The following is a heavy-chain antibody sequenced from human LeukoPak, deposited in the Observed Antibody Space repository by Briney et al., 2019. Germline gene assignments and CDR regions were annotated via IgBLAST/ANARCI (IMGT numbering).Heavy chain of an antibody. J-gene: IGHJ6*03. CDR1: GYSFTSYW. V-gene: IGHV5-51*01. Sequence: GESLKISCKGSGYSFTSYWIGWVRQMPGKGLEWMGIIYPGDSDTRYSPSFQGQVTISADKSISTAYLQWSSLKASDTAMYYCARDEQQLVQDYYYYMDVWGKGTTVTVSS. CDR2: IYPGDSDT. D-gene: IGHD6-13*01. CDR3: ARDEQQLVQDYYYYMDV.